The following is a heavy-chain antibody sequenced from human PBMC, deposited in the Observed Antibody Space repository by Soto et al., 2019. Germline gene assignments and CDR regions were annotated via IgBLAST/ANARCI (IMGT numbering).Heavy chain of an antibody. Sequence: QVQLVESGGGVVQPGRSLRLSCAASGFTFSSYGMHWVRQAPGKGLEWVAVIWYDGSNKYYADSVKGRFTISRDNSKNTLYLQMNSLRAEDTAVYYCARDAVQWLVRDAFDIWGQGTMVTVSS. D-gene: IGHD6-19*01. V-gene: IGHV3-33*01. CDR1: GFTFSSYG. CDR3: ARDAVQWLVRDAFDI. J-gene: IGHJ3*02. CDR2: IWYDGSNK.